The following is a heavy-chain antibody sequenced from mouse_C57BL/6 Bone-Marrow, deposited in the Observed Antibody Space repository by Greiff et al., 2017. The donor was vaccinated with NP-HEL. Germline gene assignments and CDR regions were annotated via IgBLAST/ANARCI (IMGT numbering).Heavy chain of an antibody. CDR2: IYPGDGDT. Sequence: VQLQQSGPELVKPGASVKISCKASGYAFSSSWMNWVKQRPGKGLEWIGRIYPGDGDTNYNGKFKGKATLTADKSSSTAYMQLSSLTSEDSAVYVCARWTLYYGNYGAMDYWGQGTSVTVSS. D-gene: IGHD2-1*01. J-gene: IGHJ4*01. V-gene: IGHV1-82*01. CDR3: ARWTLYYGNYGAMDY. CDR1: GYAFSSSW.